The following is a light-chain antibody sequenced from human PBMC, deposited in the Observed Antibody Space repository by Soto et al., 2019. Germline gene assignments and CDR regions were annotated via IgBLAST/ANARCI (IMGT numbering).Light chain of an antibody. Sequence: QSALTQPPSASGSPGQSVTISCTGTSRDVGGHDYVSWYQQHPGKAPKLMIYELSKRPSGVPDRFSGSKSGNTASLTVSGIQAEDEADYYCISYVTGDSLIFGGGTKLTVL. V-gene: IGLV2-8*01. CDR2: ELS. CDR3: ISYVTGDSLI. J-gene: IGLJ2*01. CDR1: SRDVGGHDY.